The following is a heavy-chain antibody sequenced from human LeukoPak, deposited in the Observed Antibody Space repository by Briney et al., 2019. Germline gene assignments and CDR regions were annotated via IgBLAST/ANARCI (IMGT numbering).Heavy chain of an antibody. D-gene: IGHD1-26*01. V-gene: IGHV4-39*07. CDR2: IYYSGST. J-gene: IGHJ4*02. CDR3: ARDLSGSYSSVY. CDR1: GGSISSSSYY. Sequence: PSETLSLTCTVSGGSISSSSYYWGWIRQPPGKGLEWIGSIYYSGSTYYNPSLKSRVTVSLDTSKNQFSLRLSSVTAADTAVYYCARDLSGSYSSVYWGQGTLVTVSS.